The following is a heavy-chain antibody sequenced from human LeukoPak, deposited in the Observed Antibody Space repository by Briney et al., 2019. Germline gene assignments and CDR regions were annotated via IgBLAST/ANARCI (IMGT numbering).Heavy chain of an antibody. CDR2: IYHSGST. CDR1: GGSISSSNW. CDR3: AWTGIVGATNIDC. J-gene: IGHJ4*02. V-gene: IGHV4-4*02. Sequence: SETLSLTCVVSGGSISSSNWWSWVRQPPGKGLEWIGEIYHSGSTNYNPSLKSRVTISVDKSKNQFSLKLSSVTAADTAVYYCAWTGIVGATNIDCWGQGTLVTVSS. D-gene: IGHD1-26*01.